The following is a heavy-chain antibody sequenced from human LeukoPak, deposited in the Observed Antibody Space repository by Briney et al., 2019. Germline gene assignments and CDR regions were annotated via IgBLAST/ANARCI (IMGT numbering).Heavy chain of an antibody. CDR2: INPSGGST. Sequence: SLKVSCKASGYTFTSYYMHWVRQAPGHQLEWMGIINPSGGSTTYAQTFQCRVTMTRDTATSTVYMELSSLRSEDTAVYYCARTQVGYYGLGSYPDYWGQGTLVTVSS. CDR3: ARTQVGYYGLGSYPDY. D-gene: IGHD3-10*01. CDR1: GYTFTSYY. V-gene: IGHV1-46*01. J-gene: IGHJ4*02.